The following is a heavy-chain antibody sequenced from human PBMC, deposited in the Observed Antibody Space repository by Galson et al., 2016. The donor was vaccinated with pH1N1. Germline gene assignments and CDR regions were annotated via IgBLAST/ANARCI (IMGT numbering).Heavy chain of an antibody. V-gene: IGHV3-7*01. CDR1: GFTLSSYW. CDR2: MNQDGNKK. J-gene: IGHJ4*02. D-gene: IGHD1-26*01. Sequence: SLRLSCAASGFTLSSYWMSWVRQAPGKGLEWGANMNQDGNKKYYVDSVKGRFIISRDYSKNSLYLQMNSLRAEDTAMYYCVRAVGRAEAHWGQGTLVTVSS. CDR3: VRAVGRAEAH.